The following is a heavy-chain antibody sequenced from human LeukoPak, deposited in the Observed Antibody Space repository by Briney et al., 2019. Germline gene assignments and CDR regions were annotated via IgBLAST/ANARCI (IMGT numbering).Heavy chain of an antibody. Sequence: ASVKVSCKVSGYTLTELSMHWVRQATGQGLEWMGWMNPNSGNTGYAQKFQGRVTMTRNTSISTAYMELSSLRSEDTAVYYCARAIVATAHSDYWGQGTLVTVSS. J-gene: IGHJ4*02. D-gene: IGHD5-12*01. CDR3: ARAIVATAHSDY. CDR2: MNPNSGNT. V-gene: IGHV1-8*01. CDR1: GYTLTELS.